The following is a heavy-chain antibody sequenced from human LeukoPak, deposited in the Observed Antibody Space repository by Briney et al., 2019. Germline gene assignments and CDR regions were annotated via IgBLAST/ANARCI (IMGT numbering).Heavy chain of an antibody. CDR2: ITDSGRTI. CDR1: DFSFITYA. D-gene: IGHD2-21*02. V-gene: IGHV3-48*03. J-gene: IGHJ6*03. Sequence: GGSLRLSCAASDFSFITYAMSWVRQAPGKGLEWVSYITDSGRTIYYADSVKGRFTISRDNAKNSLFLQMNSLRAEDTAVYYCARGEVVTASLPDYFYYYMDVWGKGTTVTISS. CDR3: ARGEVVTASLPDYFYYYMDV.